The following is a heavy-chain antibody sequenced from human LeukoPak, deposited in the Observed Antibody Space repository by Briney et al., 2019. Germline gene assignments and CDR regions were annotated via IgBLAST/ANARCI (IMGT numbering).Heavy chain of an antibody. Sequence: ASVKVSCKXSGYTLTGYYMHWVRQAPGQGLEWMGWINPNSGGTNYAQKFQGRVTMTRDTSISTAYMELSRLRSDDTAVYYCARDQDIAAAGDWGQGTLVTVSS. CDR3: ARDQDIAAAGD. J-gene: IGHJ4*02. CDR1: GYTLTGYY. D-gene: IGHD6-13*01. V-gene: IGHV1-2*02. CDR2: INPNSGGT.